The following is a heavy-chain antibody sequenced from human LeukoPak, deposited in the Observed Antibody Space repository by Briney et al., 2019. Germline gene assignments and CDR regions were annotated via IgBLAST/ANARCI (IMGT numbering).Heavy chain of an antibody. CDR3: AKDTPESRGAFDP. V-gene: IGHV3-48*03. J-gene: IGHJ5*02. CDR1: GFTFSSYE. Sequence: PGGSLRLSRAASGFTFSSYEMNWVRQAPGKGLEWVSYISSSGSTIYYADSVKGRFTISRDNSKNSLYLQMNSLRTEDTALYYCAKDTPESRGAFDPWGQGTLVTVSS. CDR2: ISSSGSTI. D-gene: IGHD3-16*01.